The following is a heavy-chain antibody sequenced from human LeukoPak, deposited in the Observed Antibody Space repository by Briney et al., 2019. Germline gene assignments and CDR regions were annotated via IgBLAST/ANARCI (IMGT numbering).Heavy chain of an antibody. CDR1: GYSISSGYY. CDR3: ARDVLKHYYGSGSGRYYYMDV. D-gene: IGHD3-10*01. Sequence: SETLSLTCTVSGYSISSGYYWGWIRQPPGKGLEWIGSTYHSGSTYYNPSLKSRVTISVDTSKNQFSLKLSSVTAADTAVYYCARDVLKHYYGSGSGRYYYMDVWGKGTTVTISS. CDR2: TYHSGST. V-gene: IGHV4-38-2*02. J-gene: IGHJ6*03.